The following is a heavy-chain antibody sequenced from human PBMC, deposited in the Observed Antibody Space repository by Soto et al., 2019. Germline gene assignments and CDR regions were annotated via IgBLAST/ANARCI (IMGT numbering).Heavy chain of an antibody. Sequence: QVQLVQSGAEVKKPGASVKVSCKASGYTFTSYDINWVRQATGQGLEWMGWMNPNSGNTGYAQKFQGRVTMTRNTSISTAYMELSSLRSEDTAAYYCASGGYCSGGSCYHNWFDPWGQGTLVTVSS. D-gene: IGHD2-15*01. CDR2: MNPNSGNT. CDR1: GYTFTSYD. CDR3: ASGGYCSGGSCYHNWFDP. J-gene: IGHJ5*02. V-gene: IGHV1-8*01.